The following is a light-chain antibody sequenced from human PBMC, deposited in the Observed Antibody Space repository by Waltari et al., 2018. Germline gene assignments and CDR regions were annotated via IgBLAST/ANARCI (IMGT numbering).Light chain of an antibody. Sequence: QSALTQPPSVSGSPGQSVTISCTGTSRDVGRYNRVSWYQQPPGTAPKLIIYEVSNRPSGVPDRFSGSKSGNTASLTISGLQAEDEADYHCSSYTGSSTVVFGGGTKLTVL. V-gene: IGLV2-18*02. CDR2: EVS. CDR1: SRDVGRYNR. J-gene: IGLJ2*01. CDR3: SSYTGSSTVV.